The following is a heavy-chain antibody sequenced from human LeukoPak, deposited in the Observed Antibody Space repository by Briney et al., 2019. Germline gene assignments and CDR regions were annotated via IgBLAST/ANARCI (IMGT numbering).Heavy chain of an antibody. D-gene: IGHD3-16*01. Sequence: PGGSLTLSCAASGFTFYDYGMTWVRHAPGKGVEWVSGINWNGDPTVYADSVKGRFTISRDHAKNSLYLQMNSVRAEDTAVYYCARGHWGLDCWGQGTLVTVSS. CDR1: GFTFYDYG. J-gene: IGHJ4*02. V-gene: IGHV3-20*04. CDR2: INWNGDPT. CDR3: ARGHWGLDC.